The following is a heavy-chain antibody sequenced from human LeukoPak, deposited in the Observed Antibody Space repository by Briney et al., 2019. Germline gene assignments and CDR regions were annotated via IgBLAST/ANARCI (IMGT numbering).Heavy chain of an antibody. Sequence: PSQTLSLTCTVSGGSISSGSYYWSWIRQPAGKGLEWIGRIYTSGSTNYNPSLKSRVTISVDTSKNQFSLKLSSVTAADTAVYYCARGQIAVAGIFDYWGQGTLVTVSS. CDR2: IYTSGST. V-gene: IGHV4-61*02. D-gene: IGHD6-19*01. CDR1: GGSISSGSYY. CDR3: ARGQIAVAGIFDY. J-gene: IGHJ4*02.